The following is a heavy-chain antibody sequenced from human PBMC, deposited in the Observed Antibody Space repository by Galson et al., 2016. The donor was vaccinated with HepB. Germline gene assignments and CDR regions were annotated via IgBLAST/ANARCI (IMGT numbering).Heavy chain of an antibody. V-gene: IGHV1-69*13. CDR1: GGTFMNYA. CDR3: ARGRGFLIDY. CDR2: MIPVFGTA. D-gene: IGHD3-3*01. J-gene: IGHJ4*02. Sequence: SVKVSCKASGGTFMNYAINWVRQAPGQGLEWMGRMIPVFGTANYAQKFQGRITITADESTITVYMELSSPRSEDTAVYYCARGRGFLIDYWGQGTPVTVSS.